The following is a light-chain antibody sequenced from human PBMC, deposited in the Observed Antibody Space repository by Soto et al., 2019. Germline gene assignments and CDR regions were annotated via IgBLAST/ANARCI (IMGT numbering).Light chain of an antibody. V-gene: IGKV1-9*01. Sequence: IQLTQSPSSLSASVGDRVTITCRASQGISSYLAWYQQKPGKAPKLLIYAASTLQSGVPSRFSGSGSGTDFTLTISSLQPEDFASYYCQQLNSYPPGVTFGPGTKVDIK. CDR3: QQLNSYPPGVT. CDR1: QGISSY. CDR2: AAS. J-gene: IGKJ3*01.